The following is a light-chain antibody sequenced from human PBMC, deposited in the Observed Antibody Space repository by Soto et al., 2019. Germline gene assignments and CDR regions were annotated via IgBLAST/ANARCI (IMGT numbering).Light chain of an antibody. V-gene: IGKV3-15*01. J-gene: IGKJ5*01. CDR1: QSVSGN. Sequence: IGMTRSPSTLSVAPGERSTLSRRASQSVSGNLAWYQKKHGQATRLLIYGASTRATGIPARVSGSGYGTEFTLTISSLQPEDFASYCCRQSHSTPFTFGHGTRREIK. CDR2: GAS. CDR3: RQSHSTPFT.